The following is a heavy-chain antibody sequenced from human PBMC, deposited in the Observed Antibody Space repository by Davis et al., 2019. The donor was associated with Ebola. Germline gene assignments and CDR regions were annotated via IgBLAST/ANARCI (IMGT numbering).Heavy chain of an antibody. V-gene: IGHV1-2*04. CDR2: INPKSGGT. J-gene: IGHJ6*03. Sequence: AASVKVSCKASGYNFIDYYIHWVRQAPRQGLEWMGWINPKSGGTKYAQKFQDWVTLTRDTSITTAYVELGGLTSDDTAFYYCARALSPTSDYYMDVWGKGTAVTVSS. CDR3: ARALSPTSDYYMDV. D-gene: IGHD2/OR15-2a*01. CDR1: GYNFIDYY.